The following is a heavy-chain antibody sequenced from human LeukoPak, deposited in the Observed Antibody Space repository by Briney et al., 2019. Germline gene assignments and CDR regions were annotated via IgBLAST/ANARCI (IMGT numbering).Heavy chain of an antibody. D-gene: IGHD5-12*01. V-gene: IGHV3-7*01. J-gene: IGHJ5*02. Sequence: GGCLRLSCEASGFTFSRYRMSWLRQAPGKGLEWVANINQDGSERHYADSVEGRFVISRDNDKNSLSLQIKSPRVEDTAVYYCARADSYSWYGTWGQGTLVTVSS. CDR1: GFTFSRYR. CDR3: ARADSYSWYGT. CDR2: INQDGSER.